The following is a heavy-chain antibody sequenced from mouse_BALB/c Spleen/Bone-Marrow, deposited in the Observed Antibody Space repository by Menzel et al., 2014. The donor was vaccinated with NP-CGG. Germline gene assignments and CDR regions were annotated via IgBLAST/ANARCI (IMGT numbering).Heavy chain of an antibody. CDR3: ASRYDAMDY. CDR2: ILPGSGST. CDR1: GYTFSSYW. J-gene: IGHJ4*01. V-gene: IGHV1-9*01. Sequence: VHLVESGAELMKPGASVKISCKATGYTFSSYWIEWVKQRPGHGLEWIGEILPGSGSTDYNEKFKGKATFTADTSSNTAYMQLSSLTSEDSAVYYCASRYDAMDYWGQGTSVTVSS.